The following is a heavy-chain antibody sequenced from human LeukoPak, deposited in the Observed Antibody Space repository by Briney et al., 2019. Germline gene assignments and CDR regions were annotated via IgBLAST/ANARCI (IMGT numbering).Heavy chain of an antibody. CDR2: ISSSSSYT. CDR1: GFTFSDYY. Sequence: GGSLRLSCAASGFTFSDYYMSWIRQAPGKGLEWVSYISSSSSYTNYADSVKGRFTISRDNAKNSLYLQMNSLGAEDTAVYYCARSRLWVGGGGAFDIWGQGTMVTVSS. V-gene: IGHV3-11*03. CDR3: ARSRLWVGGGGAFDI. J-gene: IGHJ3*02. D-gene: IGHD3-10*01.